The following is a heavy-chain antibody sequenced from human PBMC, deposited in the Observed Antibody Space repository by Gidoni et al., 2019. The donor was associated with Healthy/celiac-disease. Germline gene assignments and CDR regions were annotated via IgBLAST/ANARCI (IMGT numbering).Heavy chain of an antibody. D-gene: IGHD3-10*02. Sequence: EVQLVESGGGLVQPGGSLRLSCAASGFTFSSYDMHWVRQATGKGLEWVSAIGTAGDTYYPGSVKGRFTISRENAKNSLYLQMNSLRAGDTAVYYCARGDVASLVDYWVQGTLVTVSS. CDR2: IGTAGDT. CDR1: GFTFSSYD. J-gene: IGHJ4*02. CDR3: ARGDVASLVDY. V-gene: IGHV3-13*04.